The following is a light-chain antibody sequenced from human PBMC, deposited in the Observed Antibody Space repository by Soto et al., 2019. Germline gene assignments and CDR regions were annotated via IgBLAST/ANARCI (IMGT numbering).Light chain of an antibody. CDR2: EVS. CDR3: SSYTSSNTYV. CDR1: SSDVGGYNY. Sequence: QSVLTQPASVSGSPGQSITISCTGTSSDVGGYNYVSWYQQHPGKAPKLIIYEVSNRPSGVSNRFSGSKSDNTASLTISGLQAEDEAGYYCSSYTSSNTYVFGTGTKLTVL. J-gene: IGLJ1*01. V-gene: IGLV2-14*01.